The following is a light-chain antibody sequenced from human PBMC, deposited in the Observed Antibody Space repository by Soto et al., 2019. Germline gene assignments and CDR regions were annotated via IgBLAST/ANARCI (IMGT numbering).Light chain of an antibody. J-gene: IGKJ5*01. CDR3: QQRTNWPLTT. Sequence: EILLTQSPGALAVSPGEVATLSCRASQSVRDNLAWYQQKPGQAPRLLIYDASNRATGIPARFSGSGSGTDFTLTIRSLEPEDFAIYYCQQRTNWPLTTFG. CDR1: QSVRDN. V-gene: IGKV3-11*01. CDR2: DAS.